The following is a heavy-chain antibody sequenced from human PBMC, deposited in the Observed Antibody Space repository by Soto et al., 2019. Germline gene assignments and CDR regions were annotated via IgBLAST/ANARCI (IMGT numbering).Heavy chain of an antibody. CDR2: IFSNDEK. V-gene: IGHV2-26*01. CDR1: GFSLSSARMR. J-gene: IGHJ4*02. Sequence: SGPTLVNPTETLTLTCTVSGFSLSSARMRVSWIRQPPGKALEWLAHIFSNDEKSYSTSLKSRLTISKDTSKSQVVLTMTNMDPVDTATYYCAHRRPDSSSYYFDYWGQGTLVTVSS. CDR3: AHRRPDSSSYYFDY. D-gene: IGHD3-22*01.